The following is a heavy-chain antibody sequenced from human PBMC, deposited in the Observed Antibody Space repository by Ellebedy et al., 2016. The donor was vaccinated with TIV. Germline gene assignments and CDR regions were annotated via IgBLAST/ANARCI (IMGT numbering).Heavy chain of an antibody. CDR1: GFTFSTYD. J-gene: IGHJ4*01. V-gene: IGHV3-48*03. Sequence: GESLKISCASSGFTFSTYDMNWVRQAPGKGLEWVSYISSITNLMKYADSVKGRFTISRDNAKNSLYLQLNSLRAEDTAVYYCAREGVTTTAYNLWGHGTLVTVSS. CDR3: AREGVTTTAYNL. CDR2: ISSITNLM. D-gene: IGHD4-11*01.